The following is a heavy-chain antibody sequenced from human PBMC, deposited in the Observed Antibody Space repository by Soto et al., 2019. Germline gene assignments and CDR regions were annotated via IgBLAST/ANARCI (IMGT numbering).Heavy chain of an antibody. V-gene: IGHV1-8*02. D-gene: IGHD4-17*01. CDR1: GYTFTSYG. CDR2: MNPNSGNT. CDR3: ARGRQDYGDYANY. J-gene: IGHJ4*02. Sequence: ASVKVSCKASGYTFTSYGISWVRQAPGQGLEWMGWMNPNSGNTGYAQKFQGRVTMTRNTSISTAYMELSSLRSEDTAVYYCARGRQDYGDYANYWGQGTLVTVSS.